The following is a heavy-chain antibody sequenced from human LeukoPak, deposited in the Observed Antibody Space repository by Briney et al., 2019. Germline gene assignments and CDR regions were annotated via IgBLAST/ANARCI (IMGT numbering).Heavy chain of an antibody. CDR1: GYPFTSFW. CDR2: IYPGDSDT. CDR3: ARRATGHLFIDY. Sequence: GGPLNISFKGSGYPFTSFWIGWVRQMPGKGLERMGIIYPGDSDTRYSPSLQADVTFSADKSISTAYLQWSSLKASDTAVYFCARRATGHLFIDYWGQGTLVTVSS. J-gene: IGHJ4*02. V-gene: IGHV5-51*01.